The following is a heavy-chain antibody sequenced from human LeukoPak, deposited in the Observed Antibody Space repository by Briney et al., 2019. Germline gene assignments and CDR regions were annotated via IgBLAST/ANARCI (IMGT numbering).Heavy chain of an antibody. Sequence: PSETLSLTCTVSGGSVSSGSYYWSWIRQPPGKGLEWIGYIYYSGSTNYNPSLKSRVTISVDTSKNQFSLKLSSVTAADTAVYYCARDQATLGYYYYGMDVWGQGTTVTVSS. CDR3: ARDQATLGYYYYGMDV. CDR1: GGSVSSGSYY. V-gene: IGHV4-61*01. CDR2: IYYSGST. J-gene: IGHJ6*02.